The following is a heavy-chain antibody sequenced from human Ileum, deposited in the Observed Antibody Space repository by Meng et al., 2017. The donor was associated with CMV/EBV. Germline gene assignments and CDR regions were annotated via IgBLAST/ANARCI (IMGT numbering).Heavy chain of an antibody. CDR1: DVSISGYS. J-gene: IGHJ4*02. CDR2: IDKSGTT. CDR3: ARGRVGDWGFDF. V-gene: IGHV4-4*07. Sequence: QVQPQESGPGLVKPSETLSLTCIVLDVSISGYSWSWIRQPAGKGLEWIGRIDKSGTTHYNPSLKSRVTLSLDTSKDQFSLKLTSVTAADTAVYYCARGRVGDWGFDFWGQGTLVTVSS. D-gene: IGHD1-26*01.